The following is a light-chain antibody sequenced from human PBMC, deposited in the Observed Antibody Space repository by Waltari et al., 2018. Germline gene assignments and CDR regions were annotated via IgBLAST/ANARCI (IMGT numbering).Light chain of an antibody. CDR1: DIGDKR. CDR3: QVWDSDGDYVV. Sequence: SYVLTQPPSVSVAPGQTARITCGGSDIGDKRVHWYQHKTGQAPLLVVYDDTDRPSGIPGRISGSNSGYTATLSITRVEAGDEGDYYCQVWDSDGDYVVFGGGTKLIVL. J-gene: IGLJ2*01. V-gene: IGLV3-21*02. CDR2: DDT.